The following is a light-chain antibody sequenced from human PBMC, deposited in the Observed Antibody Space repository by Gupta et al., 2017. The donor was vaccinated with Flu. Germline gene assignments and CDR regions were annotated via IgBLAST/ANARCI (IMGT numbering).Light chain of an antibody. CDR3: SSYTSSSTYV. Sequence: SALTPPASVSGSPGQSITISCTGTSSAVGGYNYVSWYQQHPGKAPKHMIYEVSNRPSGVSNRFSCSTSGNTASLTISGLQAEDEADYYCSSYTSSSTYVFGTGTKVTVL. J-gene: IGLJ1*01. CDR1: SSAVGGYNY. V-gene: IGLV2-14*01. CDR2: EVS.